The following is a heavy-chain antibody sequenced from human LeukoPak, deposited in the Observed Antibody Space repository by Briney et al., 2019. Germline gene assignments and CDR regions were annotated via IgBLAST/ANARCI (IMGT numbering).Heavy chain of an antibody. CDR3: AKATYYYDRSGYQYYFDY. V-gene: IGHV3-23*01. J-gene: IGHJ4*02. CDR2: ISGSGGST. D-gene: IGHD3-22*01. Sequence: GGSLRLSCAASGFTFSSYAMSWVRQAPGKGLEWVSGISGSGGSTDYADSVKGRFTISRDNSKNTLYPQMNSLRAEDTAVYYCAKATYYYDRSGYQYYFDYWGQGTQVTVSS. CDR1: GFTFSSYA.